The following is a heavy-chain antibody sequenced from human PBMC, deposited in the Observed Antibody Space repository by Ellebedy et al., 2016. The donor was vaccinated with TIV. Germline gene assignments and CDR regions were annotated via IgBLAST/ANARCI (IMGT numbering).Heavy chain of an antibody. J-gene: IGHJ4*02. CDR2: IYSGGST. CDR1: GFTVSNNY. V-gene: IGHV3-53*01. D-gene: IGHD3-10*01. CDR3: ARRPRG. Sequence: PGGSLRLSCAASGFTVSNNYMSWVRQAPGKGLEWVSVIYSGGSTYYADSVKGRFTISRDNSKHTLYLQMNSLRAEHTAVYYWARRPRGWGQGTLVTVSS.